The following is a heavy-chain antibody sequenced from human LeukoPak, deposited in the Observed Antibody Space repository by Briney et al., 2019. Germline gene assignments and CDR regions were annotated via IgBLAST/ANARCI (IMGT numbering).Heavy chain of an antibody. Sequence: RGSLRLSCAASGFTHSRYAMSWVRQAPGKGLDGISSINGSGGSTYYADSVKGRFTIPRDNSKNTLYLQMNSLRAEDTAVYYCAKDSRDGYNYHAFDIWGQETMVTVSS. CDR1: GFTHSRYA. D-gene: IGHD5-24*01. J-gene: IGHJ3*02. V-gene: IGHV3-23*01. CDR3: AKDSRDGYNYHAFDI. CDR2: INGSGGST.